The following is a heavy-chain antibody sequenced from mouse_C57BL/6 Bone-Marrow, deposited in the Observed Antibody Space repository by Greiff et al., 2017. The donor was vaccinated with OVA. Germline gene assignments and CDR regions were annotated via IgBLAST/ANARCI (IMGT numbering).Heavy chain of an antibody. CDR1: GYSFTGYY. D-gene: IGHD2-4*01. V-gene: IGHV1-42*01. J-gene: IGHJ3*01. Sequence: EVQLQQSGPELVKPGASVKISCKASGYSFTGYYMNWVKQSPEQSLEWIGEINPSTGGTTYNQKFKAKATLTADKSSSTAYMKLESLTSEDSAVYYCAKSDDYAWFAYWGQGTLVTVSA. CDR2: INPSTGGT. CDR3: AKSDDYAWFAY.